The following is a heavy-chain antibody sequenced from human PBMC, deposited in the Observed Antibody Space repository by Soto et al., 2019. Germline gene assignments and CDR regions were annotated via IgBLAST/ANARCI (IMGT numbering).Heavy chain of an antibody. V-gene: IGHV3-30*18. CDR2: ISYDGSNK. Sequence: PVGSLRLSCAASGFTFSSYGMHWVRQAPGKGLEWVAVISYDGSNKYYADSVKGRFTISRDNSKNTLYLQMNSLRAEDTAVYYCAKERVVGATTANWFDPWGQGTLVTVSS. CDR3: AKERVVGATTANWFDP. J-gene: IGHJ5*02. CDR1: GFTFSSYG. D-gene: IGHD1-26*01.